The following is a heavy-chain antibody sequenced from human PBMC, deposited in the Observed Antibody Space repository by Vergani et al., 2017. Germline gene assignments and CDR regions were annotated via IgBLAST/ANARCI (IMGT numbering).Heavy chain of an antibody. V-gene: IGHV1-8*03. CDR3: VRARRTCTYDHCPRYYYDL. CDR1: GYTFTSDD. J-gene: IGHJ4*02. Sequence: QVQLVQSGAEVKKPGASVKVSCKASGYTFTSDDINWVRQDTGQGLEWMGWMNPISGNTGYAQNLQGRLTITRDTSVNTAYMELSSLTAEDMSVYYCVRARRTCTYDHCPRYYYDLWGQGTLVTVSS. D-gene: IGHD2-8*01. CDR2: MNPISGNT.